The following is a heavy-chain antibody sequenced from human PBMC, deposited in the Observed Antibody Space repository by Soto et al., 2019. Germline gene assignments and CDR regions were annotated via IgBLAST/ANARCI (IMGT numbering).Heavy chain of an antibody. V-gene: IGHV3-23*01. Sequence: GGSLRLSCAASGFTFGSYAMTWVRQAPGKGLEWVSTISGSGGTSYYADSVKGQFTISRDNSKNTLYLQMNSLRAEDTAVYYCAKDPIPFYIYDSNWFDPWGQGTLVTVSS. D-gene: IGHD3-3*01. J-gene: IGHJ5*02. CDR3: AKDPIPFYIYDSNWFDP. CDR1: GFTFGSYA. CDR2: ISGSGGTS.